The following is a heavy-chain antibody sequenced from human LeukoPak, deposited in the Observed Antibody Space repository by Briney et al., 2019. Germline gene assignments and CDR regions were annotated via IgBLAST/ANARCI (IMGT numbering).Heavy chain of an antibody. CDR1: GFTFNSYD. CDR2: IRSHGDNK. D-gene: IGHD3-3*01. Sequence: GGSLRLSCAASGFTFNSYDMHWVRQAPGKGLEWVTFIRSHGDNKYYADSVKGRFTISRDNSKNTLYLRMNSLRAEDTAVYYCARLREIPVFGVVTKSTSYFDYWGQGTLVTVSS. CDR3: ARLREIPVFGVVTKSTSYFDY. J-gene: IGHJ4*02. V-gene: IGHV3-33*01.